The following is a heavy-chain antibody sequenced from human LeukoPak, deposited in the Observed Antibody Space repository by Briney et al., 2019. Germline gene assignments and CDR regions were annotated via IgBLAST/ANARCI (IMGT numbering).Heavy chain of an antibody. CDR2: INAGNGNT. D-gene: IGHD3-10*01. J-gene: IGHJ6*02. Sequence: ASVKVSCKASGYTFTSYAMHWVRQAPGQRLEWMGWINAGNGNTKYSQKFQGRVTITRDTSASTAYMELSSLRSEDTAVYYCARDDSWGTMARGVINYYYYYGMDVWGQGTTVTVSS. V-gene: IGHV1-3*01. CDR3: ARDDSWGTMARGVINYYYYYGMDV. CDR1: GYTFTSYA.